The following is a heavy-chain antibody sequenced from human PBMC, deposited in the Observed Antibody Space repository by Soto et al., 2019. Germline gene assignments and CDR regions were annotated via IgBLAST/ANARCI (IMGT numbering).Heavy chain of an antibody. V-gene: IGHV1-69*01. CDR2: IIPDFLAT. CDR1: GGTFGNYA. Sequence: QVQLVQSGAEVKKPGSSVKVSCKVSGGTFGNYAISWVRQAPGQGLEWMGGIIPDFLATTYAQKVRDRITINADGTTNTVYMELSTPRAEDTALYDCVRVEPWLVSWGFDPWGQGTLVTVSS. CDR3: VRVEPWLVSWGFDP. J-gene: IGHJ5*02. D-gene: IGHD6-19*01.